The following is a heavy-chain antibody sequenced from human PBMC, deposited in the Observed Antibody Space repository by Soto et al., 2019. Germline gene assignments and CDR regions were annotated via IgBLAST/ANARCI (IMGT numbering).Heavy chain of an antibody. J-gene: IGHJ4*02. D-gene: IGHD1-1*01. Sequence: GGSLRLSCAASGFTLSGSWMHWVRQAPGKGLVWVSRINSDGTITTYADSVKGRFTISRDNAKNTLYLQMNSLRAEDTAMYYCARIDIRTGTIYWGQGTLVTVSS. V-gene: IGHV3-74*01. CDR1: GFTLSGSW. CDR3: ARIDIRTGTIY. CDR2: INSDGTIT.